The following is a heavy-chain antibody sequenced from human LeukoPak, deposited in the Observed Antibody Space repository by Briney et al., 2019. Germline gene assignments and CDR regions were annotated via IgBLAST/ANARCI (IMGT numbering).Heavy chain of an antibody. CDR2: INLSGGST. Sequence: ASVKGSCKASGYTFISYYIHWVRQAPGQGLAWMGIINLSGGSTTYAQKLQGRVTITRDTPTSTVYMVLSSLRSEDTAVYYCARDRYSISSLYDFWGQGTLVTVSS. V-gene: IGHV1-46*01. CDR3: ARDRYSISSLYDF. CDR1: GYTFISYY. J-gene: IGHJ4*02. D-gene: IGHD6-6*01.